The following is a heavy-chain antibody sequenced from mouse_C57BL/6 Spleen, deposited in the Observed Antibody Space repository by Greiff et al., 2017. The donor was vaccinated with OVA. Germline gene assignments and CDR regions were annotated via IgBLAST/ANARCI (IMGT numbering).Heavy chain of an antibody. D-gene: IGHD3-1*01. J-gene: IGHJ2*01. V-gene: IGHV1-19*01. Sequence: VQLQQSGPVLVKPGASVKMSCKASGYTFTDYYMNWVKQSHGKSLEWIGVINPYNGGTSYNQKFKGKATFTVDKSSSTAYMELNSLTSEDYAVSYCARRGGTLYYFDYWGQGTTLTVSS. CDR2: INPYNGGT. CDR1: GYTFTDYY. CDR3: ARRGGTLYYFDY.